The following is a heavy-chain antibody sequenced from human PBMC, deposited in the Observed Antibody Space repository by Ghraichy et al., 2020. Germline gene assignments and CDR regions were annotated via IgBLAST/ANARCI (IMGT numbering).Heavy chain of an antibody. CDR3: AHIGVIDRWYFDL. CDR1: GFTFSSDG. J-gene: IGHJ2*01. Sequence: GGSLRLSCAASGFTFSSDGMSWVRQAPGRGLEWVSSVSKSGTETYYADSVKGRFTISRDNSKNTLYLQMNSLRVEDTAIYYCAHIGVIDRWYFDLWGRGTLVTVSS. D-gene: IGHD2-21*01. V-gene: IGHV3-23*01. CDR2: VSKSGTET.